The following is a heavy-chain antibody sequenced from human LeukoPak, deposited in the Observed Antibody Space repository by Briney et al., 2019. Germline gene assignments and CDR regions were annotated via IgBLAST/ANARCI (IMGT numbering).Heavy chain of an antibody. D-gene: IGHD3-22*01. CDR3: AKDIAPRYDSSGYQAAYFNS. J-gene: IGHJ4*02. Sequence: GGSLRLSCAASGFTFSSYAMSWVRQAPGKGLEWVSGISWNSGSIGYADSVKGRFTISRDNAKNSLYLQMNSLRAEDMALYYFAKDIAPRYDSSGYQAAYFNSWGQGTLVTVSS. CDR2: ISWNSGSI. V-gene: IGHV3-9*03. CDR1: GFTFSSYA.